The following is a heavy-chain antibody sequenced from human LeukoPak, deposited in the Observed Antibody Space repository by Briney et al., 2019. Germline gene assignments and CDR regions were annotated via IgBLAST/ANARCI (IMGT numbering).Heavy chain of an antibody. J-gene: IGHJ6*03. V-gene: IGHV4-4*07. CDR1: GASISNYY. D-gene: IGHD1-14*01. Sequence: SETLSLTCTVSGASISNYYWSWIGHPAGKGLEWIGRMYGSGSTNYNPCLESRVTLSFDTSNNQFSLRLTSVTAADTAVYYCAKEEPDTLMFYCYYYIDVWVKGTTVTVSS. CDR2: MYGSGST. CDR3: AKEEPDTLMFYCYYYIDV.